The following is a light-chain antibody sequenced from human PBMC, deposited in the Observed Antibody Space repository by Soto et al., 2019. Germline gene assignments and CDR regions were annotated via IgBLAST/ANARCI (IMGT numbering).Light chain of an antibody. CDR1: QSVNSN. CDR2: DAS. V-gene: IGKV3-11*01. Sequence: EIVMTQSPATLSMSPGERATLFCRASQSVNSNLAWYQQKPGQAPRLLIYDASNRATGIPARFSGSGSGTDFTLTIGSLEPEDFAVYYCLQRGDWPPDITFGGGTKVEIK. J-gene: IGKJ4*01. CDR3: LQRGDWPPDIT.